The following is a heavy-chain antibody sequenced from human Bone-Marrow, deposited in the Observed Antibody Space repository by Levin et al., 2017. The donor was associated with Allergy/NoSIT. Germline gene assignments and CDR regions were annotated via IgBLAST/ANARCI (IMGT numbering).Heavy chain of an antibody. V-gene: IGHV4-31*03. CDR2: IHYSGST. CDR1: GGSITSGSISGDIYY. Sequence: SETLSLTCTVSGGSITSGSISGDIYYWSWIRQHPGKGLEYIGYIHYSGSTFYNPSLESRVTISVDTSKNQFSLKLSSVTAADTAVFYCARDLRGYCSSTSCHRVFDSWGQGVLVTVSS. CDR3: ARDLRGYCSSTSCHRVFDS. J-gene: IGHJ4*02. D-gene: IGHD2-2*01.